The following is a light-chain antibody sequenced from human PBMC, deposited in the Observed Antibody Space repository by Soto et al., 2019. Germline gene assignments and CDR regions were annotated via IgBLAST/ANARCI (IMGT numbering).Light chain of an antibody. CDR1: RSVSNNY. CDR3: QQYGSSPPYT. CDR2: GSS. V-gene: IGKV3-20*01. J-gene: IGKJ2*01. Sequence: EVVLTQSPGTLSLSPGERATLSCRASRSVSNNYLAWYQQKPGQSPKLLIFGSSDRATGIPDRFSVSGSGTDFTLTISSLEPEDFAVYYCQQYGSSPPYTFGQGTKLEIK.